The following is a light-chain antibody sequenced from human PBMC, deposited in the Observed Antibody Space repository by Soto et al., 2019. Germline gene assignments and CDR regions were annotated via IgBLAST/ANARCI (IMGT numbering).Light chain of an antibody. CDR1: SSNIGSHT. CDR3: AAWDASLNGWV. J-gene: IGLJ3*02. V-gene: IGLV1-44*01. CDR2: SND. Sequence: QSVLTQPPSASGTPGQRVTISCSGSSSNIGSHTVSWFQHLPGTAPKLLIYSNDQRPSGVPDRFSGSKSGTSAFLAISGLQSEDEADYYCAAWDASLNGWVFGGGTKLTVL.